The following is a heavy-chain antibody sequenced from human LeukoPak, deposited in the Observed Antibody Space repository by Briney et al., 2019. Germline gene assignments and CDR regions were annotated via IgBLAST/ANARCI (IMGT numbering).Heavy chain of an antibody. CDR3: VSPRGFSYGYFDY. D-gene: IGHD5-18*01. CDR1: GVSISSSSAY. CDR2: IYYIKNP. Sequence: PSETLSLTCTVSGVSISSSSAYWGWIRQPPGKGLEWIGSIYYIKNPYYNPSLKSRVTISADTSKNQFSLTLGSVSATDTAVYYCVSPRGFSYGYFDYWGEGALVTVSS. J-gene: IGHJ4*02. V-gene: IGHV4-39*01.